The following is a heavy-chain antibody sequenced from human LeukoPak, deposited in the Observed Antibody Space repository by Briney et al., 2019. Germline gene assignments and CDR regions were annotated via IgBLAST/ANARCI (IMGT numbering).Heavy chain of an antibody. CDR3: ARGAAMGY. V-gene: IGHV4-59*01. CDR1: GGSISSYY. CDR2: IYYSGST. Sequence: SETLSLTCTVSGGSISSYYWSWIRQPPGKGLEWIGFIYYSGSTNYNPSLKSRVTISVDTSKNQFSLKLSSVTAADTAVYYCARGAAMGYWGQGTLVTVSS. J-gene: IGHJ4*02. D-gene: IGHD5-18*01.